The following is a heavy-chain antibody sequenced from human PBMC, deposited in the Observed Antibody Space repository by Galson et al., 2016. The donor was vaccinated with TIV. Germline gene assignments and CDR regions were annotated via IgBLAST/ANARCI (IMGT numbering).Heavy chain of an antibody. CDR1: GFIVSGKY. CDR3: ARDPDGVYGDFVDF. CDR2: IYSGGDT. J-gene: IGHJ4*02. Sequence: SLRLSCAASGFIVSGKYMNWVRQAPGKGLEWVSVIYSGGDTYYTDSVRGRFTISRDTSKNTLYLQMNSLRAEDTAVYYCARDPDGVYGDFVDFWGPGTLVTVSS. V-gene: IGHV3-53*01. D-gene: IGHD4-17*01.